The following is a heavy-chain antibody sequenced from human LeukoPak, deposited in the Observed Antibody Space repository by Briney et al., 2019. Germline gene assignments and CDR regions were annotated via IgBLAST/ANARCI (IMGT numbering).Heavy chain of an antibody. Sequence: SETLSLTCTVSGGSIGSYYWSWIRQSPGKGLEWIGYMYNKGSTNYNPSHKRRVTISVDTSKNQFSLKVRSVTAADTAVYYCARDRPGIAVAGDALDIWGQGTMVTISS. V-gene: IGHV4-59*01. D-gene: IGHD6-19*01. J-gene: IGHJ3*02. CDR2: MYNKGST. CDR1: GGSIGSYY. CDR3: ARDRPGIAVAGDALDI.